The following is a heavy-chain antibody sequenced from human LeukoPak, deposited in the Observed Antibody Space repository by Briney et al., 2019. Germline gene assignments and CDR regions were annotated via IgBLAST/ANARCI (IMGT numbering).Heavy chain of an antibody. Sequence: GGSLRLXCAASGFTFSSYAMSWVRQAPGKGLEWVSAISGSGGSTYYADSAKGRFTISRDNSKNTLYLQMNSLRAEDTAVYYCAKNYSPWYGYLDYWGQGTLVTVSS. V-gene: IGHV3-23*01. CDR3: AKNYSPWYGYLDY. CDR2: ISGSGGST. D-gene: IGHD2-21*01. J-gene: IGHJ4*02. CDR1: GFTFSSYA.